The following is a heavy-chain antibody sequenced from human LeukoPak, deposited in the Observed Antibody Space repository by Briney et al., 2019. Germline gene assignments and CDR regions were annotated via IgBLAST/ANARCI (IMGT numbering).Heavy chain of an antibody. Sequence: GGSLRLSCAASGFTFSSCGFNWVRQAPGKGLEWVSSIGPTGTDRYYTDSVRGRFTISRDNAKNSMYLQMDSLRDEDTAVYYCATETIGRHYDYWGQGTLLTVPS. V-gene: IGHV3-21*01. CDR1: GFTFSSCG. J-gene: IGHJ4*02. CDR3: ATETIGRHYDY. CDR2: IGPTGTDR. D-gene: IGHD1-14*01.